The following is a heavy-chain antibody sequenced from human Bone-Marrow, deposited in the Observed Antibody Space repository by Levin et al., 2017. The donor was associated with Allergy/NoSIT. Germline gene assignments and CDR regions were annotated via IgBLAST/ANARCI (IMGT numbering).Heavy chain of an antibody. Sequence: PGASVKVSCKASGYTFSSYRIAWVRQAPGQGLEWMGWISAYSGKRHSAQKFQGRVTMTSERSTMTAYMELRSLQSDDTAVYYCARVISSRIYPLQVDYWGQGTLVTVSS. J-gene: IGHJ4*02. V-gene: IGHV1-18*01. D-gene: IGHD6-13*01. CDR3: ARVISSRIYPLQVDY. CDR2: ISAYSGKR. CDR1: GYTFSSYR.